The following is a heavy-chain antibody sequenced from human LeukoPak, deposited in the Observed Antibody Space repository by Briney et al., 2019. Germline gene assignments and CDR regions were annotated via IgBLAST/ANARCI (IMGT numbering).Heavy chain of an antibody. CDR2: INPSGGST. CDR1: GYTFTSYY. J-gene: IGHJ3*02. Sequence: ASVKVSRKASGYTFTSYYMHWVRQAPGQGLEWMGIINPSGGSTSYAQKFQGRVTMTRDTSTSTVYMELSSLRSEDTAVYYCARDLGWELPGNAFDIWGQGTMVTVSS. V-gene: IGHV1-46*01. D-gene: IGHD1-26*01. CDR3: ARDLGWELPGNAFDI.